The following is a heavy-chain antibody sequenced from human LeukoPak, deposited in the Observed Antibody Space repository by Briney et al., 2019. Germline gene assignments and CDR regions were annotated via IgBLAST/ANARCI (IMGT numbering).Heavy chain of an antibody. D-gene: IGHD2-8*01. Sequence: PGGSLRLSCTVSGFTVSSNSMSWVRQAPGKGLEWVSFIYSDNTHYSDSVKGRFAISRDNSKNTLYLQMNSLRAEDTAVYYCAREGMGNAFDIWGQGTMVTVSS. V-gene: IGHV3-53*01. J-gene: IGHJ3*02. CDR2: IYSDNT. CDR1: GFTVSSNS. CDR3: AREGMGNAFDI.